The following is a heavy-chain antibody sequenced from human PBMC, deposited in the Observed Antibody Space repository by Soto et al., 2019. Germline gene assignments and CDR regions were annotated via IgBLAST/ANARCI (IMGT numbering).Heavy chain of an antibody. CDR3: ARGAAGGRDGYNFCYY. Sequence: QVQLVESGGGVVQPGRSLRLSCAASGFTFSSYAMHWVRQAPGKGLEWVAVISYDGSNKYYADSVKGRFTISRDNYKNTLDLQMNSLRAEDTAVYYCARGAAGGRDGYNFCYYWGQGTLVTVSS. CDR1: GFTFSSYA. J-gene: IGHJ4*02. V-gene: IGHV3-30-3*01. D-gene: IGHD5-12*01. CDR2: ISYDGSNK.